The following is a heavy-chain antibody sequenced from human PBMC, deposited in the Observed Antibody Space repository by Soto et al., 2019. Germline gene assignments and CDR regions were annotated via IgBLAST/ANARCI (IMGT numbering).Heavy chain of an antibody. J-gene: IGHJ4*02. V-gene: IGHV1-18*01. Sequence: QVHLVQSGAEVKKPGASVKVSCKASGYTFTSYGITWVRHAPGQGLEWMGWIRAHNGKTDYAQKLPGRVIVTIDTSTSTAYMALRSLRTGETAVNNSARGTYVDYRGQGARVTVSS. CDR2: IRAHNGKT. CDR1: GYTFTSYG. CDR3: ARGTYVDY.